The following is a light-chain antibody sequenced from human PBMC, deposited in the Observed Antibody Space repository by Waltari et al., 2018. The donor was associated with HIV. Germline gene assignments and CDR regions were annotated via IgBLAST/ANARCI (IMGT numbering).Light chain of an antibody. CDR2: WAS. Sequence: DIVMTQSPDSLVASLGERAPINCKSSQSVLYRSNNRNYLAWYQQKPGQPPKLLIYWASTRESGVPDRFSGRGSGTDFTLTISSLQAEDVAVYYCQQYYSTPWTFGQGTKVEIK. V-gene: IGKV4-1*01. J-gene: IGKJ1*01. CDR1: QSVLYRSNNRNY. CDR3: QQYYSTPWT.